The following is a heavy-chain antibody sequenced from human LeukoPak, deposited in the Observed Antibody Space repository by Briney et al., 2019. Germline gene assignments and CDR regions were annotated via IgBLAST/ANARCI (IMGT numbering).Heavy chain of an antibody. CDR1: GYTFTNYG. CDR3: ARDQGSIRDSSGWPFDY. D-gene: IGHD6-19*01. V-gene: IGHV1-18*01. CDR2: ISAYNGNT. J-gene: IGHJ4*02. Sequence: GPVKVSCKASGYTFTNYGISWVRQAPGQGLEWMGWISAYNGNTNYEQKLQGRVTMTTDTSTNTAYMELRSLRSDDTAVYYCARDQGSIRDSSGWPFDYWGQGTLVTVSS.